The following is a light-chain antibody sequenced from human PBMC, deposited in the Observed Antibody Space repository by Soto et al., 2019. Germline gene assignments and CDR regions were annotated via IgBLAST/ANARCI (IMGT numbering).Light chain of an antibody. CDR3: SSYTSSSTYV. CDR2: NVS. V-gene: IGLV2-14*01. CDR1: SSDVGGYNS. Sequence: QSALTQPASVSGSPGQSITISCTGTSSDVGGYNSVSWYQQHPGKAPKLMIYNVSNRPPGVSNRFSGSKSGNTASLTISGLQAEDEADYYCSSYTSSSTYVFGTGTKVTV. J-gene: IGLJ1*01.